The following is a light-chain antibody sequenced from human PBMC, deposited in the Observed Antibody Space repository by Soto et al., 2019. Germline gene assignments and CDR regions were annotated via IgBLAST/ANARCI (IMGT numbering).Light chain of an antibody. CDR3: QSYDSSLSVV. Sequence: QSVLTQPPSVSGAPGQRVTISCTGSSSNIGAGYDVHWYQQLPGTAPKLLIYGNSNRPSGVPDRFSGSKSGTSASLAITGLQAEDEGDYSCQSYDSSLSVVFGGGTKVTVL. V-gene: IGLV1-40*01. CDR2: GNS. CDR1: SSNIGAGYD. J-gene: IGLJ2*01.